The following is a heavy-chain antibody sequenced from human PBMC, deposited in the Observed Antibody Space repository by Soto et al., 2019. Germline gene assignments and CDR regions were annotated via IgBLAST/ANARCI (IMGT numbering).Heavy chain of an antibody. V-gene: IGHV1-69*01. Sequence: QVHLVQSGAEVKKPGSSVKVSCKTSGGSFNNYAVSWVRQAPGQGLEWMGGIIPNFDTPNYAQKFQDRVTIIADESTSPVYMELSSLRSNDTAVYYCAVAMVREILIFESSGMHVWGQGTTVIVSS. J-gene: IGHJ6*02. CDR1: GGSFNNYA. CDR3: AVAMVREILIFESSGMHV. CDR2: IIPNFDTP. D-gene: IGHD3-10*01.